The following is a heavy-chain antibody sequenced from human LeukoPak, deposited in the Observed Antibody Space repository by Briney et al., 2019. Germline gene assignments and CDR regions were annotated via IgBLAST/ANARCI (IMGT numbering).Heavy chain of an antibody. CDR1: GFTFSSYS. D-gene: IGHD1-26*01. J-gene: IGHJ4*02. CDR3: ARDRGGSYSAIDY. Sequence: RTGGSLRLSCAASGFTFSSYSMNWVRLAPGKGLEWVSFISNSSSTIYYADYVKGRFTISRDNAKNSLYLQMNSLRAEDTAVYYCARDRGGSYSAIDYWGQGTLVTVSS. V-gene: IGHV3-48*04. CDR2: ISNSSSTI.